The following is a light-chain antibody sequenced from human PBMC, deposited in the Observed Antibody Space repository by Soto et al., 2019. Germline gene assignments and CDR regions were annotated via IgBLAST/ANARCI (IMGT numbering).Light chain of an antibody. Sequence: EIVMTQSPATLSVSPGERVTLSCRASQDIRSSLAWYQQKPGQAPRLLIYGASIRATGVPATFSGSGSGTEFTLSISSLQPEDFGDYICQQSYKTPFTFGPGTKVEIK. CDR3: QQSYKTPFT. J-gene: IGKJ3*01. V-gene: IGKV3-15*01. CDR1: QDIRSS. CDR2: GAS.